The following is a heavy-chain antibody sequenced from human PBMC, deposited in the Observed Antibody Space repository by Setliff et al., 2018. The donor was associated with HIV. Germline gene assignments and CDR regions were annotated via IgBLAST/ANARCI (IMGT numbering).Heavy chain of an antibody. CDR1: GGTFSSYV. CDR3: ALPYCGGGNCWSSASLPPAGWFDP. D-gene: IGHD2-15*01. CDR2: TTPLLGTT. V-gene: IGHV1-69*05. Sequence: ASVKVSCKASGGTFSSYVISWVRQAPGQGPEWMGGTTPLLGTTNYAQKFQGRVTITTDESTSTAYMELSSLRSEDTAVYYCALPYCGGGNCWSSASLPPAGWFDPWGQGTLVTVSS. J-gene: IGHJ5*02.